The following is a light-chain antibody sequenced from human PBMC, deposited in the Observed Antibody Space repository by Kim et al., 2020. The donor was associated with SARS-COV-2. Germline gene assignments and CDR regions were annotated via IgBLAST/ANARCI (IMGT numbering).Light chain of an antibody. CDR3: QQRSHWWT. V-gene: IGKV3-11*01. J-gene: IGKJ1*01. CDR1: QSVSSY. CDR2: DAS. Sequence: EIVLTQSPATLSLSPGERATLSCRASQSVSSYLAWYQQKPGQAPRLLIYDASNRATGIPARFSGSGSGTDFTLTISSLEPEDFAVYYCQQRSHWWTFGQGTKVDIK.